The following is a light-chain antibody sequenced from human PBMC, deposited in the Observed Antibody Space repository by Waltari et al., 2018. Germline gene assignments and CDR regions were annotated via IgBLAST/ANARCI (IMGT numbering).Light chain of an antibody. CDR3: CSYAGNSIYV. CDR2: EVS. J-gene: IGLJ1*01. CDR1: TTDVGSYTL. Sequence: QSALTQPASVSGSPGQSITISSPGTTTDVGSYTLVPWYQHHPGKAPKLIIFEVSERPSGVSNRFSGSKSGNTASLTISGLQAEDEADYHCCSYAGNSIYVFGTGTRVTVL. V-gene: IGLV2-23*02.